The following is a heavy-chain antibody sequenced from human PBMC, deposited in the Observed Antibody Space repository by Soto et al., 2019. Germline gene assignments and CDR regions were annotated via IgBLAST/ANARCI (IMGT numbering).Heavy chain of an antibody. CDR2: ISGSGGST. CDR3: AKAMGVYYVCCGPWVP. CDR1: GFTFSSYA. Sequence: GGSLRLSCAASGFTFSSYAMSWVRQAPGKGLEWVSAISGSGGSTYYADSVKGRFTISRDNSNNTLYLQMNSLRAEDTAVYYWAKAMGVYYVCCGPWVPWGQGTLVTVSS. J-gene: IGHJ5*02. D-gene: IGHD3-10*02. V-gene: IGHV3-23*01.